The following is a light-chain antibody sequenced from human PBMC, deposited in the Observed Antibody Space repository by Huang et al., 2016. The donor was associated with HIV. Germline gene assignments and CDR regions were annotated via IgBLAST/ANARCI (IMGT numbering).Light chain of an antibody. Sequence: EIVMTQSPGTLSLSPGERATLSCMPSQSVSSNLAWYQHKPGQAPRLLIYGASTRATGVPARFSGSGSGTKFTLTISSLQADDFVVYYCQQYQDWPRTFGQGTKVEIK. CDR1: QSVSSN. CDR2: GAS. V-gene: IGKV3-15*01. J-gene: IGKJ1*01. CDR3: QQYQDWPRT.